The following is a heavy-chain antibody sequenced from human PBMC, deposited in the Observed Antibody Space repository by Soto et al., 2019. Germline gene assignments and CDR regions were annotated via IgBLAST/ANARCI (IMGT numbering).Heavy chain of an antibody. CDR1: GINFNKAW. J-gene: IGHJ4*02. CDR3: VTGRSGWYFDY. V-gene: IGHV3-15*01. D-gene: IGHD6-19*01. Sequence: GGSLRLSCAASGINFNKAWMTWVRQAPGKGLEWVGRIKSNNDGGTTDYAAPVKGRFSISRDDSANTQFLQMNSLKTEDTAVYYCVTGRSGWYFDYWGQGALVTVSS. CDR2: IKSNNDGGTT.